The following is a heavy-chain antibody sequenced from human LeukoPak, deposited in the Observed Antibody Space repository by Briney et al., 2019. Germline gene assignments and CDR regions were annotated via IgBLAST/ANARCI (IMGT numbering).Heavy chain of an antibody. J-gene: IGHJ4*02. D-gene: IGHD3-10*01. CDR3: GRENGLTMVRGVIIGAVFDY. CDR2: IYYSGST. V-gene: IGHV4-59*01. Sequence: PSETLSLTCTVSGGSISSYYWSWIRQPPGKGLEWIGYIYYSGSTNYNPSLKSRVTISVDTSKNQFSLKLSSVTAADTAVYYCGRENGLTMVRGVIIGAVFDYWGQGTLVTVSS. CDR1: GGSISSYY.